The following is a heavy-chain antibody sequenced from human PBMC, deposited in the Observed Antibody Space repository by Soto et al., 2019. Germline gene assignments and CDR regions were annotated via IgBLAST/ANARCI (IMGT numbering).Heavy chain of an antibody. D-gene: IGHD5-18*01. CDR3: AKEEGYSYGYDDDFEI. CDR1: GFTFSSYA. V-gene: IGHV3-23*01. CDR2: ISGSGGST. Sequence: GGSLRLSCAASGFTFSSYAMSWVRQAPGKGLEWVSAISGSGGSTYYADSVKGRFTISRDNSKNTLYLQMNSLRAEDTAVYYCAKEEGYSYGYDDDFEIWGQGTMVTVS. J-gene: IGHJ3*02.